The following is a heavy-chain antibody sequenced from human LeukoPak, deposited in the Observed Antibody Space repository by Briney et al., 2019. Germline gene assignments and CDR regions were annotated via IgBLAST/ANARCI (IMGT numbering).Heavy chain of an antibody. Sequence: SETLSLTCTVSGGSISSYYWSWIRQPAGKGLEWIGRIYTSGSTNYNPSLKSRVTMSVDTSKNQFSLKLSSVTAADAAVYYCAGRAVAGLNWFDPWGQGTLVTVSS. D-gene: IGHD6-19*01. V-gene: IGHV4-4*07. J-gene: IGHJ5*02. CDR1: GGSISSYY. CDR2: IYTSGST. CDR3: AGRAVAGLNWFDP.